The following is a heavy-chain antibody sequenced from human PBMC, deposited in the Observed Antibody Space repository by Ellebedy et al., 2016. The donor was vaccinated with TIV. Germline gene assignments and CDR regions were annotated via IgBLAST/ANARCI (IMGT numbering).Heavy chain of an antibody. J-gene: IGHJ4*02. D-gene: IGHD6-13*01. V-gene: IGHV1-18*01. CDR3: ARLRGYSSAWFVDH. CDR2: ISAYNGNT. Sequence: AASVKVSCKASGYNFTISAITWVRQAPGQGLEWMGWISAYNGNTKYAEKIQGRVTMTADTSTRTVYMELKSLRSDDTAVYYCARLRGYSSAWFVDHWGQGALVTVSS. CDR1: GYNFTISA.